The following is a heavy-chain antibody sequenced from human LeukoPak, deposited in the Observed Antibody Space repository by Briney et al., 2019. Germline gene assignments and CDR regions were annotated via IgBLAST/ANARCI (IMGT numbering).Heavy chain of an antibody. V-gene: IGHV3-21*01. D-gene: IGHD6-25*01. CDR1: AFTYNYYS. CDR3: ARDREADYYMDV. Sequence: GGSLRLSCAASAFTYNYYSMNWVRQAPGKGLEWVSSISSSSRYIYYADSVKGRFTISRDNAKNSLYLQMNSLRAEDTAVYYCARDREADYYMDVWGKGTTVTVSS. CDR2: ISSSSRYI. J-gene: IGHJ6*03.